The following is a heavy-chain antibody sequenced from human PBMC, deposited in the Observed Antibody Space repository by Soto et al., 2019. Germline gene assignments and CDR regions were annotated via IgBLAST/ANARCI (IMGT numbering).Heavy chain of an antibody. Sequence: SETLSLTCAVYGGSFSGYYWSWIRQPPGKGLEWIGEINHSGSTNYNPSLKSRVTISVDTSKNQFSLKLSSVTAADTAVYYCARARFRGYSGYDRSNWFDPWGQGTLVTVSS. CDR2: INHSGST. D-gene: IGHD5-12*01. CDR1: GGSFSGYY. V-gene: IGHV4-34*01. J-gene: IGHJ5*02. CDR3: ARARFRGYSGYDRSNWFDP.